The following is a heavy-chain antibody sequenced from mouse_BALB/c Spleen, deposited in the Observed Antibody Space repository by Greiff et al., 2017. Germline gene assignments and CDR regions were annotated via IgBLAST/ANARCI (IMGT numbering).Heavy chain of an antibody. V-gene: IGHV5-12-2*01. J-gene: IGHJ4*01. Sequence: EVQREESGGGLVQPGGSLKLSCAASGFTFSSYTMSWVRQTPEKRLEWVAYISNGGGSTYYPDTVKGRFTISRDNAKNTLYLQMSSLKSEDTAMYYCARQLGLRAMDYWGQGTSVTVSS. D-gene: IGHD3-1*01. CDR2: ISNGGGST. CDR3: ARQLGLRAMDY. CDR1: GFTFSSYT.